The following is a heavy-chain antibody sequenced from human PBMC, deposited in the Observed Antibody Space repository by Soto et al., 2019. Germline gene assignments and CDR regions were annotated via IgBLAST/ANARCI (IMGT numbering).Heavy chain of an antibody. D-gene: IGHD5-12*01. CDR1: GYTFTSYG. V-gene: IGHV1-18*01. J-gene: IGHJ6*02. CDR3: AIRRGGYSGYDSYYYYGMDV. CDR2: ISAYNGNT. Sequence: ASVKVSCKASGYTFTSYGISWVRQAPGQGLEWMGWISAYNGNTNYAQKLQGRVTMTTDTSTSTAYMELRSLRSDDTAVYYCAIRRGGYSGYDSYYYYGMDVWGQGTTVTVSS.